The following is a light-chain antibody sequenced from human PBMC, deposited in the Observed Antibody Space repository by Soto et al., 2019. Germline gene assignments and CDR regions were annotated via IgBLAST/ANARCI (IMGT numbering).Light chain of an antibody. V-gene: IGLV1-40*01. CDR3: SSYTRGRTLGV. J-gene: IGLJ1*01. CDR2: EVS. CDR1: SSNIGAGND. Sequence: QLVLTQPPSVSGAPGQRVTISCTGSSSNIGAGNDVHWYRQLPGTVPKLLIFEVSNRPSGVSTRFSGSKSGNTASLTISGLQVEDEADYFCSSYTRGRTLGVFGAGTKLTVL.